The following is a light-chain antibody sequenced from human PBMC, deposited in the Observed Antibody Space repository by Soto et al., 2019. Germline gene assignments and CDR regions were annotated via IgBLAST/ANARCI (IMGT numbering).Light chain of an antibody. CDR1: QNINNY. V-gene: IGKV1-9*01. Sequence: DIEMTQSPSSLSASVGDRVTITCQASQNINNYLNWYQQKPGKAPKLLIYAASTLHTGVPSRFSGSGSGREFTLTISSLQPEDFATYYCQQLNSYLITFGQGTRLEIK. J-gene: IGKJ5*01. CDR2: AAS. CDR3: QQLNSYLIT.